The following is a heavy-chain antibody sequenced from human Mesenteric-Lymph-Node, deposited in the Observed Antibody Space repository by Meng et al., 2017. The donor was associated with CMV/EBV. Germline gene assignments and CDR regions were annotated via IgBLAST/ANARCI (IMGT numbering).Heavy chain of an antibody. D-gene: IGHD3-16*01. J-gene: IGHJ4*02. V-gene: IGHV3-30*02. Sequence: LSLTCAASGFTFNTYGMNWVRQAPGKGLEWVSFIQYDGGNEYYADSVKGRFIISRDNSKNTLYLRMNSLRVEDTAVYYCANLGGEGALDYWGQGTLVTVSS. CDR1: GFTFNTYG. CDR3: ANLGGEGALDY. CDR2: IQYDGGNE.